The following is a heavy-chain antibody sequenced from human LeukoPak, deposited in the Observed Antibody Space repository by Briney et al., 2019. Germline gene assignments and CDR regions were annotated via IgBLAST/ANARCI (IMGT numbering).Heavy chain of an antibody. CDR2: ISWNSGSI. Sequence: GRSLRLSCAASGFTFDDYAMHWVRQAPGKGLEWVSGISWNSGSIGYADSVKGRFTISRDNAKNSLYLQMNSLRAEDTAVYYCARDSSGWYGDYWGQGTLVTVSS. CDR3: ARDSSGWYGDY. D-gene: IGHD6-19*01. J-gene: IGHJ4*02. V-gene: IGHV3-9*01. CDR1: GFTFDDYA.